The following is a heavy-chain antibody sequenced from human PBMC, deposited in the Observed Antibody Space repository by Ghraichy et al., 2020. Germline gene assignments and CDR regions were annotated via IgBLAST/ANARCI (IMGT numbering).Heavy chain of an antibody. Sequence: GGSLRLSCAASGFTVSSNYMSWVRQAPGKGLEWVSVIYSGGSTYYADSVKGRFTISRDNSKNTLYLQMNSLRAEDTAVYYCARGEDIVVVPAAPRHYYMDVWGKGTTVTVSS. D-gene: IGHD2-2*01. CDR3: ARGEDIVVVPAAPRHYYMDV. CDR2: IYSGGST. V-gene: IGHV3-53*01. CDR1: GFTVSSNY. J-gene: IGHJ6*03.